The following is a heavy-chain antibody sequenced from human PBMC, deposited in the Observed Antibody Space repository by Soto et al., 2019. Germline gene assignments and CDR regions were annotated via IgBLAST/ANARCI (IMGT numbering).Heavy chain of an antibody. CDR3: ARHFTVTDAFDI. CDR1: GYSFTSYW. CDR2: IDPSDSYT. Sequence: GGSLQISCKGSGYSFTSYWISWVRQMPGKGLEWMGRIDPSDSYTNYSPSFQGHVTISADKSISTAYLQWSSLKASDTAMYYCARHFTVTDAFDIWGQGTMVTVSS. J-gene: IGHJ3*02. V-gene: IGHV5-10-1*01. D-gene: IGHD4-17*01.